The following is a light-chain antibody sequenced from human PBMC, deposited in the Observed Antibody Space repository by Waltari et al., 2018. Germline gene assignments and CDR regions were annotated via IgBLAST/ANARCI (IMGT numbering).Light chain of an antibody. CDR3: MQARPWPVT. CDR1: QSLVYTDGISY. V-gene: IGKV2-30*01. Sequence: DVGLTQSPLSLPVTPGQSASISCRSSQSLVYTDGISYLNWFHQRPGQAPRRLIYKVSNRDSGLPGRFSGSGSGTDFTLMISSVEADYVGVDFCMQARPWPVTFGQGTRLEIK. CDR2: KVS. J-gene: IGKJ5*01.